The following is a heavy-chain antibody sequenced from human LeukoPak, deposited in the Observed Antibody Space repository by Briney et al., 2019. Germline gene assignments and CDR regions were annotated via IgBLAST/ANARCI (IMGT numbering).Heavy chain of an antibody. CDR2: ISSRSSTI. CDR1: GFTFHFYS. D-gene: IGHD7-27*01. V-gene: IGHV3-48*02. CDR3: ASGEDY. J-gene: IGHJ4*02. Sequence: GGSLRLSCAASGFTFHFYSMTCVRQAPGKGLEWVSYISSRSSTIYYTDSVKGRFTVSRDNAKNSLNLQMNSLRDDDTAVYYCASGEDYWGQGTLVTVSS.